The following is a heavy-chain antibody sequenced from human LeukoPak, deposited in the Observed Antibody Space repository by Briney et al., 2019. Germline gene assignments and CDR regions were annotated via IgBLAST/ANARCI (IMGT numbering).Heavy chain of an antibody. CDR1: GFTFSNYA. V-gene: IGHV3-30*04. D-gene: IGHD4-11*01. CDR2: ISYDGSNK. CDR3: ARGQHRWDYSHNLMSF. Sequence: PGGSLRLSCAASGFTFSNYAMHWVRQAPGKGLEWVALISYDGSNKFYADFVKGRFTISRDNSKNTLYLLMNSLRADDTAVYYCARGQHRWDYSHNLMSFWGQGTLVTVSS. J-gene: IGHJ3*01.